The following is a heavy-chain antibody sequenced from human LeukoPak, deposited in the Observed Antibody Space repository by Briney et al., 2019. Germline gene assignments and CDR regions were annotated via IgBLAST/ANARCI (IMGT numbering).Heavy chain of an antibody. CDR1: GFTFSSHG. CDR2: ISYDGSNK. J-gene: IGHJ4*02. D-gene: IGHD6-6*01. CDR3: AYSSSSGFDY. V-gene: IGHV3-30*03. Sequence: GRSLRLSCAASGFTFSSHGMHWVRQAPGKGLEWVAVISYDGSNKYYADSVKGRFTISRDNSKNTLYLQMNSLRAEDTAVYYCAYSSSSGFDYWGQGTLVTVSS.